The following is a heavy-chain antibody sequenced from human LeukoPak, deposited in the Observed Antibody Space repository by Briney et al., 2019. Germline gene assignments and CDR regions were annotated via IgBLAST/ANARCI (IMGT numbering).Heavy chain of an antibody. CDR1: GFTFDYYA. CDR2: ISWNSGSI. D-gene: IGHD3-10*01. J-gene: IGHJ6*03. Sequence: GGSLRLSCAASGFTFDYYAMHWVGQAPGKGLEWVSGISWNSGSIGYADSVKGRFTISRYNAKNSLYLQMNSLRAEDTALYYCAKNYGSGTSIHYYYYMDVWGKGTTVTVSS. CDR3: AKNYGSGTSIHYYYYMDV. V-gene: IGHV3-9*01.